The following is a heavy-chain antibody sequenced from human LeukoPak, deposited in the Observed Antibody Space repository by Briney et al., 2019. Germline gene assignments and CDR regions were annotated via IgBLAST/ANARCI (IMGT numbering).Heavy chain of an antibody. J-gene: IGHJ4*02. V-gene: IGHV4-59*01. CDR1: GDSSSSYY. Sequence: SETLSLTCTVSGDSSSSYYWSWIRQPPGKGLEWIGYVSGSTKYNPSLKSRVTISLDTSNSQFSLKLNSVTAADTAVYFRARGSRHMSGWPYFDYWGQGTLVTVSS. CDR3: ARGSRHMSGWPYFDY. D-gene: IGHD6-19*01. CDR2: VSGST.